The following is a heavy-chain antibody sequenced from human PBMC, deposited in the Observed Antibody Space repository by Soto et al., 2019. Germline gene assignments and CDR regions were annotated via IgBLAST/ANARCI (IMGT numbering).Heavy chain of an antibody. J-gene: IGHJ4*02. Sequence: GSLILSCAASRFPGITYAMSWFRQAPGKGLEWVSAISGSGNSTYYADSVKGRFTISRDNSKNTLYLQMNSLRAEDTAVYYCARYSNYGRVVDYWGQGTLVTVSS. CDR3: ARYSNYGRVVDY. D-gene: IGHD4-4*01. CDR1: RFPGITYA. CDR2: ISGSGNST. V-gene: IGHV3-23*01.